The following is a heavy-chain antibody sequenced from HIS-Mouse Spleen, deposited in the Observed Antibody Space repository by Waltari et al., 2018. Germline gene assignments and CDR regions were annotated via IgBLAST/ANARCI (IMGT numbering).Heavy chain of an antibody. J-gene: IGHJ6*02. CDR2: IYYSGST. V-gene: IGHV4-39*07. D-gene: IGHD6-6*01. CDR3: ARDQGSSYYYYYYGMDV. CDR1: GGSISSSSYY. Sequence: QLQLQESGPGLVKPSETLSLTCTVSGGSISSSSYYWGWIRQPPGRGLEWIGSIYYSGSTYYNQSLKRRVTISVDTSKNQFSLKLSSVTAADTAVYYCARDQGSSYYYYYYGMDVWGQGTTVTVSS.